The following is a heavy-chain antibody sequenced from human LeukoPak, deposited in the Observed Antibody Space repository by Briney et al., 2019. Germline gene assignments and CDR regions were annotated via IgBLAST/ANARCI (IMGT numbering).Heavy chain of an antibody. CDR2: INSNSGGT. V-gene: IGHV1-2*06. CDR3: AGRLGYCSSTRCPSP. D-gene: IGHD2-2*01. Sequence: GASVKVSCKASGYTFTGYYMHWVRQAPGQGLEWMGRINSNSGGTNYAQKFQGRVTMTRDTSISTAYMELSSLRSDDTAVYYCAGRLGYCSSTRCPSPWGQGTMVTVSS. CDR1: GYTFTGYY. J-gene: IGHJ3*01.